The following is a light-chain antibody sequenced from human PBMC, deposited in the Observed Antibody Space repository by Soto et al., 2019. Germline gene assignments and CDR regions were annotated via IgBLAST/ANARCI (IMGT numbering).Light chain of an antibody. J-gene: IGKJ3*01. CDR2: KAS. CDR3: QQFDSYSPT. V-gene: IGKV1-5*03. CDR1: QNVNNW. Sequence: DIQMTQSPSTLSASAGDTVIMTCRASQNVNNWLAWYQQKPGRAPKLLIYKASILETGVPSRFSGSGSGTEFTLTISGLQPDDFATYYCQQFDSYSPTFGPGTKVDI.